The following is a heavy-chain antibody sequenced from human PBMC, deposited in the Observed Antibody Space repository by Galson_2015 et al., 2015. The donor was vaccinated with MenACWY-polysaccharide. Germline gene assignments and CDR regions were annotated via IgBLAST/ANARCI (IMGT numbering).Heavy chain of an antibody. V-gene: IGHV1-8*01. CDR1: GYKFTSYD. CDR2: MNPNSGNT. CDR3: ARIIARKYTFADS. J-gene: IGHJ4*02. Sequence: SVKVSCKASGYKFTSYDINWVRQATGQGLEWMGWMNPNSGNTGYAQKFQGRVTMTSNSAIMTAYMELSSLRSEDTAVYYCARIIARKYTFADSWGQGTLVTGSS. D-gene: IGHD2-21*01.